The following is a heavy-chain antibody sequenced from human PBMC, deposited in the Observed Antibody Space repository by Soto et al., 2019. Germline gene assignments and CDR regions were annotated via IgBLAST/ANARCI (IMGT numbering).Heavy chain of an antibody. V-gene: IGHV5-10-1*01. CDR2: IDPDDSYT. CDR1: GYSFTNYW. J-gene: IGHJ4*02. Sequence: ESLKISCKGSGYSFTNYWINWVRQMPGKGLEWMGRIDPDDSYTNYSPSFQGHVTISVDKSISTAYLQWSSLQASDTAIYYCARLPPPTYCSGSTCSGYWGQGTMVTVYS. CDR3: ARLPPPTYCSGSTCSGY. D-gene: IGHD2-15*01.